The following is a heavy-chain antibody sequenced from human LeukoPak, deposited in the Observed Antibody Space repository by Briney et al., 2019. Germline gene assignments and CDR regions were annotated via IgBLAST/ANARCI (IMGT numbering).Heavy chain of an antibody. V-gene: IGHV4-39*07. CDR3: ARDQGSVVVIT. J-gene: IGHJ4*02. CDR1: GGSISSSSYY. CDR2: IYYSGST. D-gene: IGHD3-22*01. Sequence: PSETLSLTCTVSGGSISSSSYYWGWIRQPPGKGLEWIGSIYYSGSTYYNPSLKSRVTISVDTSKNQFSLKLSSVTAADTAVYYCARDQGSVVVITWGQGTLVTVSS.